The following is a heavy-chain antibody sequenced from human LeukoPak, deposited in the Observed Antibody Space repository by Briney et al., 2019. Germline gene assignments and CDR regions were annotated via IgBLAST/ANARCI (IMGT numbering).Heavy chain of an antibody. J-gene: IGHJ4*02. CDR3: ASLSRYNWNYALGY. CDR2: INPNSGGT. V-gene: IGHV1-2*06. Sequence: GASVKVSCKASGYTFTGYYMHWVRQAPGQGLEWMGRINPNSGGTNYAQEFQGRVTMTRDTSISTAYMELSRLRSDDTAVYYCASLSRYNWNYALGYWGQGTLVTVSS. D-gene: IGHD1-7*01. CDR1: GYTFTGYY.